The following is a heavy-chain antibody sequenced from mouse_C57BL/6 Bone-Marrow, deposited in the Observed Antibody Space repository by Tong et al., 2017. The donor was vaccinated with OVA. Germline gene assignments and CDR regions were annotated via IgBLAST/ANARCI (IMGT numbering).Heavy chain of an antibody. CDR1: GFSFNTYA. D-gene: IGHD2-2*01. V-gene: IGHV10-1*01. CDR3: VREGVGLRRKDWYFDV. J-gene: IGHJ1*03. CDR2: IRSKSNNYAT. Sequence: EVQLQEPGGGLVQPKGSLKLSCAASGFSFNTYAMNWVRQAPGKGLEWVARIRSKSNNYATYYADSVKDRFTISRDDSESMLYLQMNNLKTEDTAMYYCVREGVGLRRKDWYFDVWGTGTTVTVSS.